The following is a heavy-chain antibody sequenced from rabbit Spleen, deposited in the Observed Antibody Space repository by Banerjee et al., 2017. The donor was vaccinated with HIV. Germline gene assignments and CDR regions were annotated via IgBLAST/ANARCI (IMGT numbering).Heavy chain of an antibody. Sequence: QSLEESGGDLVKPGASLTLTCTASGLDFSGSQWMSWVRQAPGKGLEWIGTIYAGVSGATYYANWVNGRFSISKTSSTTVTLQMTSLTAADTATYFCARGIPYGFAGDTYPPYAMDLWGPGTLVTVS. CDR3: ARGIPYGFAGDTYPPYAMDL. J-gene: IGHJ6*01. CDR2: IYAGVSGAT. D-gene: IGHD6-1*01. V-gene: IGHV1S40*01. CDR1: GLDFSGSQW.